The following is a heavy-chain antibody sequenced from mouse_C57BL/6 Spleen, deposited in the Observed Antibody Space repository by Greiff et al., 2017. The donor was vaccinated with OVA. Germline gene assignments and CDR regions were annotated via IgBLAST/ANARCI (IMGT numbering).Heavy chain of an antibody. J-gene: IGHJ3*01. V-gene: IGHV5-4*01. CDR3: AREDYGSEGFAY. CDR2: ISDGGSYT. CDR1: GFTFSSYA. D-gene: IGHD1-1*01. Sequence: EVHLVESGGGLVKPGGSLKLSCAASGFTFSSYAMSWVRQTPEKRLEWVANISDGGSYTYYTDNVKGRFTISRDNAKNTLYLQMSHLKSEDTAMYYCAREDYGSEGFAYWGQGTLVTVSA.